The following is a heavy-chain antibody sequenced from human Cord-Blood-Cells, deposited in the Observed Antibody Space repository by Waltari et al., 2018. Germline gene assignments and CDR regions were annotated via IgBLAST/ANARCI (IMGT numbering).Heavy chain of an antibody. D-gene: IGHD3-10*01. J-gene: IGHJ6*03. V-gene: IGHV4-38-2*02. CDR1: GYSISSGYY. Sequence: QVQLQESGPGLVKPSETLSLTRTVSGYSISSGYYWGCIRQPPGKGLGWIGSIYHSGSTWYNPTLKSRVTIMVDTSKIQFSLKLSAVTAADTAVYYCARDPGVNYYCYYYMDVWGKGTTVTVSS. CDR2: IYHSGST. CDR3: ARDPGVNYYCYYYMDV.